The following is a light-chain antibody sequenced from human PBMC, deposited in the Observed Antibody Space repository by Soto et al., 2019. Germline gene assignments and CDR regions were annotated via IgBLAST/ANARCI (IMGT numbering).Light chain of an antibody. CDR1: QDISNY. CDR2: GAF. J-gene: IGKJ1*01. Sequence: DIQMTQSPSSLSASVGDRVTITCRASQDISNYLAWYQQKPGRVPKLLIYGAFTLQSGVPSRFSGSGSGTDFTITISSLQPEDFATYYCQKYNSAPWTFGQGIKVEIK. CDR3: QKYNSAPWT. V-gene: IGKV1-27*01.